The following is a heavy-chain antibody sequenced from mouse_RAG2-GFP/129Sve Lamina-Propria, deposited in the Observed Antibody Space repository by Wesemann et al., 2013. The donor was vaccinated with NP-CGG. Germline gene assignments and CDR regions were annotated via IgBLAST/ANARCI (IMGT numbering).Heavy chain of an antibody. CDR3: ARRYGNYVDAMDY. CDR2: IYPGSGST. Sequence: QVQLQQPGAELVKPGASVKLSCKASGYTFTSYWMHWVKQRPGRGLEWIGDIYPGSGSTNYNEKFKSKATLTVDTSSSTAYMQLSSLTSEDSAVYYCARRYGNYVDAMDYWGQGTSVTVSS. V-gene: IGHV1-55*01. D-gene: IGHD2-1*01. CDR1: GYTFTSYW. J-gene: IGHJ4*01.